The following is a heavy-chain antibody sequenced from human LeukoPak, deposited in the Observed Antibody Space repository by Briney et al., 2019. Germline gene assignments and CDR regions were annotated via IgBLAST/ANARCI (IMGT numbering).Heavy chain of an antibody. Sequence: GGSLRLSYAASGFTFSSYWMSWVRQAPGKGLEWVANIKQDGSEKYYVDSVKGRFTISRDNAKNSLYLQMNSLRAEDTAVYYCARAPLWVRGVIIMDSYYFDYWGQGTLVTVSS. CDR1: GFTFSSYW. CDR2: IKQDGSEK. J-gene: IGHJ4*02. V-gene: IGHV3-7*01. D-gene: IGHD3-10*01. CDR3: ARAPLWVRGVIIMDSYYFDY.